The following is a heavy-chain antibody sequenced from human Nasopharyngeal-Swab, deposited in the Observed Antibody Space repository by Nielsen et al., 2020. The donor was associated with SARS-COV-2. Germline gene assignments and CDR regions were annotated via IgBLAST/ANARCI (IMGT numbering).Heavy chain of an antibody. CDR2: IRSKAYGGTT. Sequence: GGSLRLSCAASGFTFSNFEMHWVRQAPGKGLEWVGFIRSKAYGGTTEYAASVKGRFTISRDDSKSIAYLQMNSLKTEDTAVYYCTRDDFWSGYHDYWGQGTLVTVSS. CDR3: TRDDFWSGYHDY. V-gene: IGHV3-49*04. D-gene: IGHD3-3*01. J-gene: IGHJ4*02. CDR1: GFTFSNFE.